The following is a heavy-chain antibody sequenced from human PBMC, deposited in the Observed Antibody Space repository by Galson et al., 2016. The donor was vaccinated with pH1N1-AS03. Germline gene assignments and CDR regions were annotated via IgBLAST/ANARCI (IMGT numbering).Heavy chain of an antibody. CDR3: AKFRGGHYPQYYFDY. CDR2: LGGSGSST. J-gene: IGHJ4*02. D-gene: IGHD2-15*01. Sequence: SLRLSCAASGFTFSTYAMGWVRQAPGKGLEWVSALGGSGSSTFYADSVKGRFTVSRDNSKNTLYFQLNSLRAEDTAVYSCAKFRGGHYPQYYFDYWGQGALVTVSS. V-gene: IGHV3-23*01. CDR1: GFTFSTYA.